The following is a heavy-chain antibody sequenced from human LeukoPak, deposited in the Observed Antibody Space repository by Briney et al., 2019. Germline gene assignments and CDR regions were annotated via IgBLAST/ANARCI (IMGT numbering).Heavy chain of an antibody. J-gene: IGHJ6*03. CDR1: GFTFSSYG. Sequence: PGGSLRLSCAASGFTFSSYGMHWVRQAPGKGLEGVAVIWYDGSNKYYADSEKGRFTISRDNSKNTLYLQMNSLRAEDTAVYYCASPGAPNYYYMDVWGKGTTVTVSS. V-gene: IGHV3-33*01. CDR3: ASPGAPNYYYMDV. CDR2: IWYDGSNK.